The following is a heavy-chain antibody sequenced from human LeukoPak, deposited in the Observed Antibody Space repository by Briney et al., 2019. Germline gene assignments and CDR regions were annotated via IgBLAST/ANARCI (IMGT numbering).Heavy chain of an antibody. Sequence: GGSLRLSCAASGFTFSSYAVSWVRQAPGKGLEWVSAISGSGGSTYYADSVKDRFTISRDNSKNTLYLQMNSLRAEDTAVYYCTRPLTTVTTASSGYYMDVWGKGTTVTVSS. CDR3: TRPLTTVTTASSGYYMDV. CDR1: GFTFSSYA. CDR2: ISGSGGST. D-gene: IGHD4-17*01. J-gene: IGHJ6*03. V-gene: IGHV3-23*01.